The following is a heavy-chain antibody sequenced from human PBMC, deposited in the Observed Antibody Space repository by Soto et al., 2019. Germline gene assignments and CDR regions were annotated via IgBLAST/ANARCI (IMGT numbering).Heavy chain of an antibody. V-gene: IGHV4-31*03. CDR2: IYYSGST. Sequence: QVQLQESGPGLVKPSQTLSLTCTVSGGSISSGGYYWSWIRQHPGKGLEWIGYIYYSGSTYYNPSPKSRLTISVDTSKNLFPLKLSSVTAADTAVYYCARGDYDRSGPLFDYWGQGTLVTVSS. CDR1: GGSISSGGYY. D-gene: IGHD3-22*01. CDR3: ARGDYDRSGPLFDY. J-gene: IGHJ4*02.